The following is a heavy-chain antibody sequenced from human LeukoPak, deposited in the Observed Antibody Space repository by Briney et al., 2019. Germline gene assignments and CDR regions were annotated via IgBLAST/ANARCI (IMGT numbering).Heavy chain of an antibody. Sequence: SVTVSCKASRGNFVTYYITWVRQAPGQGLEWMGRVSPALVISYYAQKFQGRLTISADTSTSTAYMELTSLRPEDTAVYYCAGAYDGAEGYFDLWGRGTLVTVSS. CDR2: VSPALVIS. CDR1: RGNFVTYY. CDR3: AGAYDGAEGYFDL. V-gene: IGHV1-69*02. D-gene: IGHD3-22*01. J-gene: IGHJ2*01.